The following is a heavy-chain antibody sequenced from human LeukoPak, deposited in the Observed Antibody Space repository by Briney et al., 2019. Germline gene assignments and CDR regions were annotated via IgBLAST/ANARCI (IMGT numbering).Heavy chain of an antibody. CDR3: ARDVGGSLDY. CDR2: IKEDESAK. CDR1: GFTFNTYW. J-gene: IGHJ4*02. V-gene: IGHV3-7*01. Sequence: PGGSLRLSCAASGFTFNTYWMAWVRQAPGKGLEWVANIKEDESAKHQADSVKGRPTISRDNARNSVYLQMSSLRGDDTAVYYCARDVGGSLDYWGQGTLVTVSS. D-gene: IGHD1-26*01.